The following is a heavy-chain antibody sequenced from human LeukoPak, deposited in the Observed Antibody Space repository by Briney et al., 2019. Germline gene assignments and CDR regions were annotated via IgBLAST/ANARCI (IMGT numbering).Heavy chain of an antibody. V-gene: IGHV4-39*07. J-gene: IGHJ4*02. CDR2: IYHSGST. CDR1: GGSISSSSYY. Sequence: SETLSLTCTVSGGSISSSSYYWGWIRQPPGKGLEWIGEIYHSGSTNYNPSLKSRVTISVDKSKNQFSLKLSSVTAADTAVYYCAREGSGQFQYYYDSSGYYLYWGQGTLVTVSS. CDR3: AREGSGQFQYYYDSSGYYLY. D-gene: IGHD3-22*01.